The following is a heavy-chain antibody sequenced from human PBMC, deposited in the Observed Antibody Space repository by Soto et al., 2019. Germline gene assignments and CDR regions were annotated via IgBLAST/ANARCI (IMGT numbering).Heavy chain of an antibody. CDR1: GGSISSGGYY. J-gene: IGHJ4*02. CDR2: IYYSGST. D-gene: IGHD3-3*01. V-gene: IGHV4-31*03. Sequence: SETLSLTCTVSGGSISSGGYYWSWIRQHPGKGLEWIGYIYYSGSTYYNPSLKSRVTISVDTSKNQFSLKLSSVTAADTAVYYCARAVVTPWSGYFDYWGQGTLVTVSS. CDR3: ARAVVTPWSGYFDY.